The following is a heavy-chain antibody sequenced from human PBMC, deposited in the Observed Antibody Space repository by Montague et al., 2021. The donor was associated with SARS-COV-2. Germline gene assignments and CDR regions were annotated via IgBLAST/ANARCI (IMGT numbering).Heavy chain of an antibody. CDR1: GGSLNSGSYY. CDR2: IYTSGTT. CDR3: ARAHSGSLAPLDN. V-gene: IGHV4-61*02. D-gene: IGHD5-12*01. J-gene: IGHJ4*02. Sequence: TLSLTCTVSGGSLNSGSYYWSWIRQPAGKGLEWIGRIYTSGTTDYRFSLKSRVTISVDTSKNQFSLKLTSVTAADTAVYYCARAHSGSLAPLDNWGQGSLVTVSS.